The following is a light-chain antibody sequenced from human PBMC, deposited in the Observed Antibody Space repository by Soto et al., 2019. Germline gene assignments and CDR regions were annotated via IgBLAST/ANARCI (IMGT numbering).Light chain of an antibody. J-gene: IGLJ2*01. CDR3: SAWDDSLSGVV. CDR2: RNN. V-gene: IGLV1-47*01. CDR1: SSNIGNNY. Sequence: QSVLTQPPSASGTPGQRVTISCSGTSSNIGNNYVYWYQQFPGTAPKLLIFRNNQRPSGVVDRFSGSKSGTAASLVISGLRSEDEADYYCSAWDDSLSGVVFGGGTKRTVL.